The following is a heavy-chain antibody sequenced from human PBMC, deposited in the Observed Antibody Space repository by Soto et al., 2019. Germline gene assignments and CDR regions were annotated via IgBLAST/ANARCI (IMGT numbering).Heavy chain of an antibody. V-gene: IGHV3-49*03. D-gene: IGHD6-13*01. CDR1: GFTFGDYA. Sequence: GGSLRLSCTASGFTFGDYAMSWFRQAPGKGLEWVGFIRSKAYGGTTEYAASVKGRFTISRDDSKSIAYLQMNSLKTEDTAVYYCTRETPRSWYYYYGMDVWGQGTTVTVSS. J-gene: IGHJ6*02. CDR2: IRSKAYGGTT. CDR3: TRETPRSWYYYYGMDV.